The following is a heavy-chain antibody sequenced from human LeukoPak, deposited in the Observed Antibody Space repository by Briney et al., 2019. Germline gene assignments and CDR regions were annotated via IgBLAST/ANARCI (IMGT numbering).Heavy chain of an antibody. J-gene: IGHJ4*02. D-gene: IGHD6-13*01. CDR3: ARLQRGASSSWYHFDY. CDR2: IYYSGTT. V-gene: IGHV4-39*01. Sequence: SETLSLTCTVSGGSLSSSSYYWGWIRQPPGKGLEWVGSIYYSGTTYYNPSLKSRVTISVDTSKNQFSLKLSSVTAAETAVYYCARLQRGASSSWYHFDYWGQGTLVTVSS. CDR1: GGSLSSSSYY.